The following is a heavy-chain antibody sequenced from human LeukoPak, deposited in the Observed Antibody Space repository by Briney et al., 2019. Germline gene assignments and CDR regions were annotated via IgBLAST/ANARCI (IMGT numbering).Heavy chain of an antibody. CDR3: AKGYSYGYYYFYYYGMDV. V-gene: IGHV6-1*01. CDR2: TYYRSKWYN. J-gene: IGHJ6*02. CDR1: GESVSSNSAA. Sequence: SQTLSLTCAISGESVSSNSAAWNWIRQSPSRGLEWRGRTYYRSKWYNDYAVSVKSRITINPDTSKNQFSLQLNSVTPEDTAVYYCAKGYSYGYYYFYYYGMDVWGQGTTVTVSS. D-gene: IGHD5-18*01.